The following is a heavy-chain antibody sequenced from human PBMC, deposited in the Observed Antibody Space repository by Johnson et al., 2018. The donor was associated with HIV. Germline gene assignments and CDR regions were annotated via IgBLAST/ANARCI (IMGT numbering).Heavy chain of an antibody. Sequence: QVQLVESGGGVVQPGRSLRLSCAASGFTFSSYAMHWVRQAPGKGLEGVAVISYDGSNKYYADSVEGRFTISRDNSKNTLYLQMNSLRADDTAFYYCAKRTQDAYGPHDACDIWGQGTMVTVSS. CDR2: ISYDGSNK. J-gene: IGHJ3*02. CDR1: GFTFSSYA. V-gene: IGHV3-30-3*02. D-gene: IGHD3-10*01. CDR3: AKRTQDAYGPHDACDI.